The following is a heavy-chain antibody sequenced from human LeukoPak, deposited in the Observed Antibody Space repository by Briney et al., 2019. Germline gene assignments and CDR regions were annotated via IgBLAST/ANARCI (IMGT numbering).Heavy chain of an antibody. CDR1: GGSISSGGYS. D-gene: IGHD6-13*01. CDR3: ARGPEQQRDNWFDP. Sequence: SQTLSLTCAVSGGSISSGGYSWSWIRQPPGKGLEWIGYIYHSGSTYYNPSLKSRVTISVDTSKNQFSLKLSSVTAADTAVYYCARGPEQQRDNWFDPWGQGTLVTVSS. CDR2: IYHSGST. V-gene: IGHV4-30-2*01. J-gene: IGHJ5*02.